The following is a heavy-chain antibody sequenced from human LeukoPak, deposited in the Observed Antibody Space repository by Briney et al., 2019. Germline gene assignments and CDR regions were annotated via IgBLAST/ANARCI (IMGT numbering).Heavy chain of an antibody. CDR1: GFTFSSYA. CDR2: ISGSGGST. D-gene: IGHD5-24*01. J-gene: IGHJ4*02. Sequence: GGSLRLSCAASGFTFSSYAMSWVRQAPGKGPEWVSAISGSGGSTYYADSVKGRFTISRDNSKNTLYLQMNSLRAEDTAVYYCANVLGRITDYWGQGTLVTVSS. CDR3: ANVLGRITDY. V-gene: IGHV3-23*01.